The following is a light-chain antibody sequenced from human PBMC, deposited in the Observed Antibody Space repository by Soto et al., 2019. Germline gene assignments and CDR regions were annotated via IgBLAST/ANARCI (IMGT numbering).Light chain of an antibody. J-gene: IGKJ2*01. CDR2: AAS. CDR3: QQSYSTPYT. V-gene: IGKV1-39*01. CDR1: QSISSY. Sequence: DIQMTQSPSSLSASVGDRVTITCRASQSISSYLSWYQQRPGRAPKLLIYAASSLQGGVPSRFSGSGSGTDFTLTITSPQPEDVATYYGQQSYSTPYTFGQGTKLEIK.